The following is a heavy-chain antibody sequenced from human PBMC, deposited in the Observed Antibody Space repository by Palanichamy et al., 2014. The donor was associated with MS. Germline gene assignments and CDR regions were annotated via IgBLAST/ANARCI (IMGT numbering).Heavy chain of an antibody. CDR1: GFTFSSYW. Sequence: EVQLVESWGEAWSSLGGPLRLSCIASGFTFSSYWMSWVRQAPGKGLEWVAQMKQDGSEKYYVDSVKGRFTISRDNAKNSLSLEMNSLRAEDTAVYYCASGGVYGKYFNYWGQGTLVTVSS. CDR2: MKQDGSEK. J-gene: IGHJ4*02. V-gene: IGHV3-7*01. D-gene: IGHD5/OR15-5a*01. CDR3: ASGGVYGKYFNY.